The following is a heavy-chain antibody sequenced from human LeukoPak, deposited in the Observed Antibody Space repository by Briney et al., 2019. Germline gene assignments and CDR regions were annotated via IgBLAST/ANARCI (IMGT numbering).Heavy chain of an antibody. CDR2: IKQDGNEK. Sequence: GGSLRLSCAASGFTFSSYWMSWVRQAPGKGLEWVANIKQDGNEKDYVDSVKGRFTISRDNAKNSLYLQMNSLRAEDTAVYYCAELGITMIGGVWGKGTTVTISS. D-gene: IGHD3-10*02. CDR3: AELGITMIGGV. J-gene: IGHJ6*04. CDR1: GFTFSSYW. V-gene: IGHV3-7*01.